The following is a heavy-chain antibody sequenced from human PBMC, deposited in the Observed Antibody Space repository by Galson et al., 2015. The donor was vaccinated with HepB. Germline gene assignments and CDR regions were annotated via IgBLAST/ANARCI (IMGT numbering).Heavy chain of an antibody. D-gene: IGHD1-7*01. CDR3: ASPKRITGTTGGMDV. J-gene: IGHJ6*02. Sequence: TLSLTCTVSGGSISSSSYYWGWIRQPPGKGLEWIGSIYYSGSTYYNPSLKGRVTISVDTSKNQFSLKLSSVTAADTAVYYCASPKRITGTTGGMDVWGQGTTVTVSS. V-gene: IGHV4-39*01. CDR1: GGSISSSSYY. CDR2: IYYSGST.